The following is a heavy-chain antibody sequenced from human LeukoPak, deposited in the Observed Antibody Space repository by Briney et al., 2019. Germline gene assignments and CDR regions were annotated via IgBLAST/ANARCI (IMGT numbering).Heavy chain of an antibody. CDR3: TTGSDLGVVTYAEDY. CDR1: GFIFNIAW. CDR2: ITSKSDGGTA. D-gene: IGHD3-3*01. Sequence: PGGSLRLSCAASGFIFNIAWMSWFRQVPGKGLERIGRITSKSDGGTAEYSAPVRGRFIISRDDSRNTLYLQMHSLRTEDKAVYYCTTGSDLGVVTYAEDYWRQGTLVTVSS. V-gene: IGHV3-15*01. J-gene: IGHJ4*02.